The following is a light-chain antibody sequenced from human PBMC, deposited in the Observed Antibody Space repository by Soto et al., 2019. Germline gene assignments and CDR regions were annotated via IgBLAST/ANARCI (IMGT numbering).Light chain of an antibody. CDR3: QHYNSYSEA. Sequence: DIQMTQSPSTLSAFVGDRVTITCRASQSISFSLAWYQQKVGKAPKLLIYAASSLQSGVPSRFSGSGSGTEFTLTISSLQPDDFATYYCQHYNSYSEAFGQGTKVDIK. CDR2: AAS. V-gene: IGKV1-5*01. J-gene: IGKJ1*01. CDR1: QSISFS.